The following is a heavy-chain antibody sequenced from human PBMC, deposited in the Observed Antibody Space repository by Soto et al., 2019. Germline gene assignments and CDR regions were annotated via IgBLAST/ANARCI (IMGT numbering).Heavy chain of an antibody. D-gene: IGHD1-26*01. CDR1: GFTFSSYA. J-gene: IGHJ4*02. Sequence: EVQLLESGGGLVQPGGSLRLSCAASGFTFSSYAMRWVRQAPGKGLEWVSAISGSGDSTYYADSVKGRFTTSRDNSKNTLYLQMNSLRAEHTAVYYCARRGSGSYYDYWGQGTLVTVSS. CDR2: ISGSGDST. CDR3: ARRGSGSYYDY. V-gene: IGHV3-23*01.